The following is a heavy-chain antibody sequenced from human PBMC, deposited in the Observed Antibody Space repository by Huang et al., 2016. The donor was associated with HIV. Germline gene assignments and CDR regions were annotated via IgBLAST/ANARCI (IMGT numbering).Heavy chain of an antibody. V-gene: IGHV4-39*02. J-gene: IGHJ1*01. CDR2: IYYSGTT. D-gene: IGHD3-3*01. CDR3: ARTGVAVSDDPEYFQH. CDR1: GDSINSNTFY. Sequence: LQESGPGLVGPSETLSLTCAVSGDSINSNTFYWGWIRRPPGKALGWIGSIYYSGTTYYNPALKRRARIAVDASKNRIFLHLRSVTAADTGVYYCARTGVAVSDDPEYFQHWGQGALVTIS.